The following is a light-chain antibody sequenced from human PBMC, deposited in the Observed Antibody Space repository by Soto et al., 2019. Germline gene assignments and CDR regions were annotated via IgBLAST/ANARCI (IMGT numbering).Light chain of an antibody. CDR1: QGIGSA. Sequence: AIQLTQSPSSLSASVGDRVTITCRASQGIGSALAWYQQRPGKAHKFLIYDASSLQSGVPSRFSGSGSGTDFTLTISSLQPEDSATYYCQQFNNYPHRVTFVQGTRLEIK. J-gene: IGKJ5*01. V-gene: IGKV1D-13*01. CDR2: DAS. CDR3: QQFNNYPHRVT.